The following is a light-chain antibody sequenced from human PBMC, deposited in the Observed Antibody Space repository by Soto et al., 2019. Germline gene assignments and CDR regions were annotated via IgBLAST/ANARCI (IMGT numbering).Light chain of an antibody. Sequence: DIQMTQSPSSLSASVGDRVTITCRASQDISDYLAWYQQKPGQVPKLLIPAASTLQSGVPSRFRGSASGTDFTLTITGLQADDFATYYCQNYNGPPWTFGQGTKVDIK. V-gene: IGKV1-27*01. CDR1: QDISDY. J-gene: IGKJ1*01. CDR3: QNYNGPPWT. CDR2: AAS.